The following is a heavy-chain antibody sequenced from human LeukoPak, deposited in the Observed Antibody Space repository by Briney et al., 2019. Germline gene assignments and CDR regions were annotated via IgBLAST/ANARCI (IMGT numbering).Heavy chain of an antibody. V-gene: IGHV3-74*03. CDR1: GFTFSGYW. CDR3: ATGGGWVPSFGVATHIDV. J-gene: IGHJ6*03. Sequence: QTGGSLRLSCAASGFTFSGYWMHWVRQGPEKGLELVSRIDNDGHGILYADSVKGRFTTSRDNAKNTLYLQMNSLRSEDTAVYYCATGGGWVPSFGVATHIDVWGKGTTVTVSS. D-gene: IGHD3-3*01. CDR2: IDNDGHGI.